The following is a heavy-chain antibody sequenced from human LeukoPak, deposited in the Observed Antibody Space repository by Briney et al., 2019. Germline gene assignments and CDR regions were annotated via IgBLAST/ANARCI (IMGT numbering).Heavy chain of an antibody. CDR3: ARGLTYYYGSGRRWFDP. CDR2: IYYSGST. D-gene: IGHD3-10*01. CDR1: GNSISSGDNY. V-gene: IGHV4-61*08. J-gene: IGHJ5*02. Sequence: SETLSLTCTVSGNSISSGDNYWSWIRQPPGKGLEWIGYIYYSGSTNYNPSLKSRVTISVDTSKNQFSLKLSSVTAADTAVYYCARGLTYYYGSGRRWFDPWGQGTLVTVSS.